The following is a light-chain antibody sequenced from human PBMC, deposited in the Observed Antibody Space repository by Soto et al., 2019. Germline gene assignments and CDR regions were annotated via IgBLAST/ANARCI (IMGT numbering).Light chain of an antibody. CDR3: FSYTSSGTYV. V-gene: IGLV2-14*01. J-gene: IGLJ1*01. CDR2: EVS. Sequence: QSVLAQPASVSGSPGQSITISCTGTGSDIAGYKYVSWYQQHPGKAPKLMIYEVSNRPSGVSNRFSGSKSGNTASLTISGLQAEDETDYYCFSYTSSGTYVFGTGTKVTVL. CDR1: GSDIAGYKY.